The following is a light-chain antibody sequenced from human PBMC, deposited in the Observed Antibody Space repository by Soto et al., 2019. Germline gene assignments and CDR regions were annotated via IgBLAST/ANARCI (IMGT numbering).Light chain of an antibody. CDR3: QSYERSGSGVV. CDR2: GNS. CDR1: SSNIVAGYD. Sequence: QSVLTQPPSVSGAPGQRVTISCTGSSSNIVAGYDVHWYQQLPGTAPKLLIYGNSNRPSGVPDRFSGSKSGTSASLAITGLQAADEAACYGQSYERSGSGVVFGGGTKLTVL. V-gene: IGLV1-40*01. J-gene: IGLJ2*01.